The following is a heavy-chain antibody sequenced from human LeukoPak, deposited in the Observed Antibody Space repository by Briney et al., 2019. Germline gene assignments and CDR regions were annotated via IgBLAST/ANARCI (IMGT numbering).Heavy chain of an antibody. Sequence: GSSVKVSCKASGGTFSSYAISWVRQAPGQGLEWMGGIIPTFGTANYAQKFQGRVTITTDESTSTAYMELSSLRSEDTAVYYCARSTARTMVSIYYYYMDVWGKGTTVTVSS. D-gene: IGHD3-10*01. CDR2: IIPTFGTA. CDR3: ARSTARTMVSIYYYYMDV. CDR1: GGTFSSYA. J-gene: IGHJ6*03. V-gene: IGHV1-69*05.